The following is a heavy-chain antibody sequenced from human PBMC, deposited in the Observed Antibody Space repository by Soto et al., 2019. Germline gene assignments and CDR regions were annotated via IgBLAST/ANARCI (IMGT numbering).Heavy chain of an antibody. CDR2: ISYDGSKK. D-gene: IGHD6-19*01. CDR1: GFTFSYYG. V-gene: IGHV3-30*18. CDR3: ANARGPRRQWLVVRFDY. Sequence: QVQLVESGGGVVQPGRSLRVSCAASGFTFSYYGMHWVRQAPGKGLEWVAVISYDGSKKYYADSVKGRFTISRDNSKNTVYLQMTSLRDEDTAVYLSANARGPRRQWLVVRFDYWGQGTVVTVSS. J-gene: IGHJ4*02.